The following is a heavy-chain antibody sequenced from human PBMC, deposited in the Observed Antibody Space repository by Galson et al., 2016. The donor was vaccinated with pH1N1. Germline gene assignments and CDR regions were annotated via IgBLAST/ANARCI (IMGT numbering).Heavy chain of an antibody. J-gene: IGHJ3*02. V-gene: IGHV4-30-2*01. Sequence: TLSLTCAVSGGSITSGGYSWNWIRQPPGKGLEWIGYIYHTGTTYYNPSLKSRFTISVDTSKNQFSLKVNSVTAADTAIYYFARGRLYGGDAFDIWGQGTMVTVSS. CDR2: IYHTGTT. CDR1: GGSITSGGYS. CDR3: ARGRLYGGDAFDI. D-gene: IGHD4-23*01.